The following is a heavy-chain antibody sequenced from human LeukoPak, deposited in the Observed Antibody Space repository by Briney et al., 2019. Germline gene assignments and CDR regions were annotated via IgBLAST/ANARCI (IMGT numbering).Heavy chain of an antibody. V-gene: IGHV3-23*01. D-gene: IGHD5-18*01. J-gene: IGHJ4*02. CDR3: ASVDTATHLDY. Sequence: GGSLRLSCAASGFTFSSYAMSWVRQAPGKGLEWVSAISGSGGSTYYADSVKGRFTVSRDNSKNTLYLQMNSLRAEDTAVYYCASVDTATHLDYWGQGTLVTVSS. CDR1: GFTFSSYA. CDR2: ISGSGGST.